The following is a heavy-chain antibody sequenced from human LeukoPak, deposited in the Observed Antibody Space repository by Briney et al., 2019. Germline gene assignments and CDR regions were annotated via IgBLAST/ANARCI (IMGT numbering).Heavy chain of an antibody. CDR2: VYLDGST. Sequence: SETLSLTCSVPGDSISSGSYYWGWIRQPPGKGLEYIGSVYLDGSTWYNPSLQSRVTISINTSQRQFSLKVTSVTATDTAVDYCARQVGSRGCMDYWGQGTLVAVSS. J-gene: IGHJ4*02. V-gene: IGHV4-39*01. CDR1: GDSISSGSYY. D-gene: IGHD1-26*01. CDR3: ARQVGSRGCMDY.